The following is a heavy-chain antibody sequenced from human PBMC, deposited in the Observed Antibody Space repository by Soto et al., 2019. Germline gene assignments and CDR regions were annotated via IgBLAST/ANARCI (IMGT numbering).Heavy chain of an antibody. V-gene: IGHV4-39*01. J-gene: IGHJ6*02. CDR1: GGSISSSSYY. CDR3: ARQGAGYYGMDV. CDR2: IYYSGST. Sequence: PSETLSLTCTVSGGSISSSSYYWGWIRQPPGKGLEWIGSIYYSGSTYYNPSLKSRVTISVDTSKNQFSLKLSSVTAADTAVYYCARQGAGYYGMDVWGPGTTVTVSS.